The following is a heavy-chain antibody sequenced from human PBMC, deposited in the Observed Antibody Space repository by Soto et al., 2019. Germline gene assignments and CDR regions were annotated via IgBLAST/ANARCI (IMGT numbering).Heavy chain of an antibody. D-gene: IGHD2-15*01. J-gene: IGHJ4*02. CDR3: ARTSLVVPAATREDY. Sequence: EVQLVESGGGLVQPGGSLRLSCAASGFTFSSYWMHWVRQAPGKGLVWVSRINSDGSSTSYADSVKGRFTISRDNAKNTVYLQMNSLRAEDTVVYYCARTSLVVPAATREDYWGQGTLVTVSS. CDR2: INSDGSST. CDR1: GFTFSSYW. V-gene: IGHV3-74*01.